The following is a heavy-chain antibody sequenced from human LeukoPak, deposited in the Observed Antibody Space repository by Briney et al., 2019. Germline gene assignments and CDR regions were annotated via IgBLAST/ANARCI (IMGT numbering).Heavy chain of an antibody. Sequence: SETLSFTCAVYGGSFSGYYWSWIRQPPGKGLEWIGEINHSGSTNYNPSLKSRVTISVDTSKNQFSLKLSSVTAADTAVYYCARGVRVVEDIVYYYYGMDVWGQGTTVTVSS. CDR1: GGSFSGYY. CDR3: ARGVRVVEDIVYYYYGMDV. V-gene: IGHV4-34*01. D-gene: IGHD1-26*01. J-gene: IGHJ6*02. CDR2: INHSGST.